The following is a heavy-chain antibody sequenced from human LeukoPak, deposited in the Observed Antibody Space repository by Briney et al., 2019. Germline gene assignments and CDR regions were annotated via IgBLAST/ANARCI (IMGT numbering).Heavy chain of an antibody. CDR3: ARVEWELRIDP. D-gene: IGHD1-26*01. CDR1: GGSISSSSYY. J-gene: IGHJ5*02. V-gene: IGHV4-39*07. Sequence: KASETLSLTCTVSGGSISSSSYYWGWIRQPPGKGLEWIGSIYYSGSTYYDPSLKSRVTISVDTSKNQFSLKLSSVTAADTAVYYCARVEWELRIDPWGQGTLVTVSS. CDR2: IYYSGST.